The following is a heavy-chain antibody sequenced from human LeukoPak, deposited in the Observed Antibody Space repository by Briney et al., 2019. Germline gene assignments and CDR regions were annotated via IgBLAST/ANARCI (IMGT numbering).Heavy chain of an antibody. Sequence: SETLSLTCAVYGGSFSGYYWSWIRQPPGKGLEWIGEINHSGSTNYNPSLKSRVTISVDTSKNQFSLKLSSVTAADTAVYYCARRRGYSYGLVGWGQGTLVTVSS. CDR1: GGSFSGYY. J-gene: IGHJ4*02. CDR3: ARRRGYSYGLVG. D-gene: IGHD5-18*01. V-gene: IGHV4-34*01. CDR2: INHSGST.